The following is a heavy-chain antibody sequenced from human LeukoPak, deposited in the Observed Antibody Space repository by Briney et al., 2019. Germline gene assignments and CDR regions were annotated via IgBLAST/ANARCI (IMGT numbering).Heavy chain of an antibody. Sequence: ASVKVSCKASGGTFSSYAISWVRQAPGQGLEWMGGIIPIFGTANYAQKFQGRVTMTADESTSTAYMELSSLRSEDTAVYCCARREDIVVVPAAIPRGGYFDWLGAFDIWGQGTMVTVSS. CDR1: GGTFSSYA. V-gene: IGHV1-69*13. D-gene: IGHD2-2*02. CDR2: IIPIFGTA. J-gene: IGHJ3*02. CDR3: ARREDIVVVPAAIPRGGYFDWLGAFDI.